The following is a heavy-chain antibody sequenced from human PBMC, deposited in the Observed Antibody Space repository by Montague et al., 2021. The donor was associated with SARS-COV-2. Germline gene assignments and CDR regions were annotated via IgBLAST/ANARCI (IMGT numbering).Heavy chain of an antibody. D-gene: IGHD4-17*01. J-gene: IGHJ6*02. CDR2: INHSGST. CDR3: ARSTGTNSPFGFSNKLRSRYNGMDV. V-gene: IGHV4-34*01. CDR1: GGSFSGYY. Sequence: SETLSITCAVYGGSFSGYYLNWIRQPPGKGLEWIGEINHSGSTNYNPSLKSRVTIAVDTSKNQFSLKLTSVTAADTADFYCARSTGTNSPFGFSNKLRSRYNGMDVWGQGTTVAVSS.